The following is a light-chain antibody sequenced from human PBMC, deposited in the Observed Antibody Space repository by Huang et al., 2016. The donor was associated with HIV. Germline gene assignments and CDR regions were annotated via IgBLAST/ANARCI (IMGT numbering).Light chain of an antibody. CDR1: QSISNY. CDR3: QQSYSTPGT. Sequence: DIQMTQSPSSLSASVGDRVTISCRASQSISNYLNWYQQKPGKAPKLLIYAASSFQSGVPSRFSGSGSGTDFTLTISSLQPEDFATYYCQQSYSTPGTFGQGTKVEIK. J-gene: IGKJ1*01. V-gene: IGKV1-39*01. CDR2: AAS.